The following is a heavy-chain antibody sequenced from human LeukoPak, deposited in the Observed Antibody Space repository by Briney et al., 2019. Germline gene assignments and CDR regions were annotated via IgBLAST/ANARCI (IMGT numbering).Heavy chain of an antibody. CDR3: AKGGDRFDT. V-gene: IGHV3-53*01. D-gene: IGHD3-16*01. CDR2: IYSGGTT. Sequence: GGSLRLSCAASGFTVSSNFMSWVRQAPGRGLEWVSVIYSGGTTYYADSVKGRFTISRDSSKNTLFLQMNSLRVEDTAVYYCAKGGDRFDTWGQGTLVTVSS. J-gene: IGHJ5*02. CDR1: GFTVSSNF.